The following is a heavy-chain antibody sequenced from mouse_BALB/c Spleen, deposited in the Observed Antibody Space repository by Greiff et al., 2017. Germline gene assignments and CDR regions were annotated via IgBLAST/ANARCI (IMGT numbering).Heavy chain of an antibody. CDR2: IDPANGNT. Sequence: VQLKQSGAELVKPGASVKLSCTASGFNIKDTYMHWVKQRPEQGLEWIGRIDPANGNTKYDPKFQGKATITADTSSNTAYLQLSSLTSEDTAVYYCARSYGPLFDYWGQGTTLTVSS. D-gene: IGHD1-2*01. J-gene: IGHJ2*01. CDR1: GFNIKDTY. V-gene: IGHV14-3*02. CDR3: ARSYGPLFDY.